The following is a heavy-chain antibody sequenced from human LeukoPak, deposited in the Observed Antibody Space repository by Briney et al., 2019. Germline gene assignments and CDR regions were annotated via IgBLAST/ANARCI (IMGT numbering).Heavy chain of an antibody. D-gene: IGHD5-18*01. J-gene: IGHJ4*02. V-gene: IGHV1-46*01. Sequence: ASVKVSCKASGYTFTNYYIHWVRQAPGQGLEWMGIINPSGDSTSYAQKFQGRVTMTRDTSTSTVYMELSSPRSEDTAVYYCARGLGYNYGPGDYWGQGTLVTVSS. CDR2: INPSGDST. CDR3: ARGLGYNYGPGDY. CDR1: GYTFTNYY.